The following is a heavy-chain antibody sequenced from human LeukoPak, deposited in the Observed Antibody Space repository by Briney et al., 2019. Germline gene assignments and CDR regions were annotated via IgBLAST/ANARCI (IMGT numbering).Heavy chain of an antibody. D-gene: IGHD3-22*01. CDR3: ARLLDYDSSGYPDTFDI. CDR2: TYYTGNT. Sequence: KPSETLSLTCTVSGGSISPNYWSWIRQPPGRGLEWIGYTYYTGNTNYNPSLKSRVTMSIDTSKSHFSLKLSSLTAADTALYFCARLLDYDSSGYPDTFDIWGQGTMVTVSS. V-gene: IGHV4-59*01. J-gene: IGHJ3*02. CDR1: GGSISPNY.